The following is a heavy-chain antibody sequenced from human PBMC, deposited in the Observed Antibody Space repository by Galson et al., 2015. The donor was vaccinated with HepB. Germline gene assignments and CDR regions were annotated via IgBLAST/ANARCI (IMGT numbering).Heavy chain of an antibody. V-gene: IGHV1-18*04. D-gene: IGHD2-2*02. CDR2: ISAYNGNT. J-gene: IGHJ6*02. CDR3: ARDSGGEYCSSTSCYRGYYYYGMDV. CDR1: GYTFTSYG. Sequence: SVKVSCKASGYTFTSYGISWVRQAPGQGLEWMGWISAYNGNTNYVQKLQGRVTMTTDTSTSTAYMELRSLRSDDTAVYYCARDSGGEYCSSTSCYRGYYYYGMDVWGQGTTVTVSS.